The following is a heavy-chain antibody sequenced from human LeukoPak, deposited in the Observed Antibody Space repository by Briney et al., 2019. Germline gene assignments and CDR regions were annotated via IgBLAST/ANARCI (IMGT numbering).Heavy chain of an antibody. V-gene: IGHV3-48*03. CDR3: ARGEYSYVYYYYMDV. CDR1: GFTFSSYE. D-gene: IGHD5-18*01. CDR2: ISSSGSTI. J-gene: IGHJ6*03. Sequence: GGSLRLSCAASGFTFSSYEMNWVRQAPGKGLEWVSYISSSGSTIYYADSVKGRFTISRDNAKNSLYLQMNSLRAEDTAVYYCARGEYSYVYYYYMDVWGQGTTVTISS.